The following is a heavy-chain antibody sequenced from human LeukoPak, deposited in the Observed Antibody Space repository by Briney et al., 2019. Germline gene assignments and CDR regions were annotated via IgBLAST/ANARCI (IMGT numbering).Heavy chain of an antibody. D-gene: IGHD1-26*01. CDR1: GGSIISYF. J-gene: IGHJ2*01. CDR3: AREGGSQGHGWHYDL. CDR2: IYTSGST. V-gene: IGHV4-4*07. Sequence: SETLSLTCTVSGGSIISYFWAWIRQPAGEGLEWIGRIYTSGSTDYNPSLKSRVTMSVDTSKNQFSLKLPSVTGADTAVYYCAREGGSQGHGWHYDLWGRGTLVNVSS.